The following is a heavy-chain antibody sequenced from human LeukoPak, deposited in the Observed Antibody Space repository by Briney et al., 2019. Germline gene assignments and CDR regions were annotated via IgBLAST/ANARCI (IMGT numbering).Heavy chain of an antibody. V-gene: IGHV3-21*01. D-gene: IGHD3-22*01. J-gene: IGHJ5*02. Sequence: PGGSLRLSCAASGFTFSSYSMNWVRQAPGKGLEWVSSISSSSSYIYYADSVKGRFTISRDNAKNSLYLQMNSLRAEDTAVYYCARDRNYYDSSGYYPNWFDPWGQGTLVTVSS. CDR3: ARDRNYYDSSGYYPNWFDP. CDR2: ISSSSSYI. CDR1: GFTFSSYS.